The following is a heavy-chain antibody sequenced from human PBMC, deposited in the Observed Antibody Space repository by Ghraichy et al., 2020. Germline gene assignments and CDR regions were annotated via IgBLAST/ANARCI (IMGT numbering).Heavy chain of an antibody. CDR1: GGSISSYY. CDR2: IYYSGST. V-gene: IGHV4-59*08. J-gene: IGHJ6*02. Sequence: SETLSLTCTVSGGSISSYYWSWIRQPPGKGLEWIGYIYYSGSTNYNPSLKSRVTISVDTSKNQFSLKLSSVTASDTAVYYCARHGAPDYYGMDVWGQGTPVTVSS. CDR3: ARHGAPDYYGMDV. D-gene: IGHD1-26*01.